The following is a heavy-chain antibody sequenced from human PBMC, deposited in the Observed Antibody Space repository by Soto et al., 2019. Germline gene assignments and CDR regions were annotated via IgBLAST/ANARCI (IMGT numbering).Heavy chain of an antibody. CDR3: ARSYSSGYYCDY. V-gene: IGHV1-18*04. D-gene: IGHD3-22*01. Sequence: ASVKVSCKASGYTFTSYGISWVRQAPGQGLEWMGWISAYNGNTNYAQKLQGRVTMTTDTSTSTAYMELRSLGSDDTAVYYCARSYSSGYYCDYWGQGTLVTVSS. CDR2: ISAYNGNT. CDR1: GYTFTSYG. J-gene: IGHJ4*02.